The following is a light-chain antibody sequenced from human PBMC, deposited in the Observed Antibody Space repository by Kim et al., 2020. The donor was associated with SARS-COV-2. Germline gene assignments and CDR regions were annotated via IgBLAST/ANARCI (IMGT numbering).Light chain of an antibody. V-gene: IGLV3-1*01. CDR1: KLGDKY. J-gene: IGLJ1*01. Sequence: PGQTASITCSGGKLGDKYACWYQQKPGQSPVLVIYQDSKRPSGIPERFSGSNSGNTATLTISGTQAMDEADYYCQAWDSSTAFYVFGTGTKVTVL. CDR3: QAWDSSTAFYV. CDR2: QDS.